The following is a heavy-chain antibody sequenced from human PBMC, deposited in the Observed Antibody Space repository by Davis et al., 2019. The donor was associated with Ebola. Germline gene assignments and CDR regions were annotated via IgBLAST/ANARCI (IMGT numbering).Heavy chain of an antibody. J-gene: IGHJ6*04. CDR1: GFTFSSYG. V-gene: IGHV3-30*19. Sequence: GESLKISCAASGFTFSSYGMHWVRQAPGKGLEWVAVISYDGSNKYYADSVKGRFTISRDNSKNTLYLQMNSPRAEDTAVYYCARGDIVATPPYYYGMDVWGKGTTVTVSS. CDR2: ISYDGSNK. CDR3: ARGDIVATPPYYYGMDV. D-gene: IGHD5-12*01.